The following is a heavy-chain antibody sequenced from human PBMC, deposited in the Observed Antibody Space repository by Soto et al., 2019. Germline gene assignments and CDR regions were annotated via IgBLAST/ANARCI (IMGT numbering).Heavy chain of an antibody. CDR3: ARSEVIPEGCDY. Sequence: GASVKVSCKASGYIFTTYALHWVRQAPGQRLEWMGWINAGKGNTKYSQKFQDRVTITRDTSASVAYMELSSLASEDTAVYYCARSEVIPEGCDYWGPGTLVTVSS. V-gene: IGHV1-3*01. CDR1: GYIFTTYA. J-gene: IGHJ4*02. D-gene: IGHD3-16*02. CDR2: INAGKGNT.